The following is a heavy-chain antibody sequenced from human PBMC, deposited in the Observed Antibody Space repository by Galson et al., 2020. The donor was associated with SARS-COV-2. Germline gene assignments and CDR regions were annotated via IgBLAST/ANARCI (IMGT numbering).Heavy chain of an antibody. CDR2: IRSKTNNYAT. Sequence: GGSLRLSCATSGFTFSHSPMHWVRQASGKGLEWVGRIRSKTNNYATAYAASLKGRFTISRDDSKNTAHLQMNSLKTEDTAVYYCTRVPPYCSAFWDTFCLWGQGTVVTVS. CDR1: GFTFSHSP. V-gene: IGHV3-73*01. CDR3: TRVPPYCSAFWDTFCL. D-gene: IGHD6-6*01. J-gene: IGHJ3*01.